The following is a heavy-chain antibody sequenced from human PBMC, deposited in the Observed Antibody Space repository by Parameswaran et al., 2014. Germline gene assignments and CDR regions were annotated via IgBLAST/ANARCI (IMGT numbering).Heavy chain of an antibody. CDR3: AREVRYFDWFRVGGMDV. J-gene: IGHJ6*02. Sequence: VRQAPGKGLEWMGWMNPNSGNTGYAQKFQGRVTITRNTSISTAYMELSSLRSEDTAVYYCAREVRYFDWFRVGGMDVWGQGTTVTVSS. D-gene: IGHD3-9*01. V-gene: IGHV1-8*03. CDR2: MNPNSGNT.